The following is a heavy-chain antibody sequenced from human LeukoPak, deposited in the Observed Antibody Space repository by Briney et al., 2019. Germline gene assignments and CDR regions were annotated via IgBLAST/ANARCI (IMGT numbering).Heavy chain of an antibody. CDR3: ARDLDYYGSGSYGD. V-gene: IGHV1-2*06. CDR2: INPNSGGT. Sequence: ASVKVSCKASGYTFTGYYMHWVRQAPGQGLEWTGRINPNSGGTNYAQKFQGRVTVTRDTSISTAYMELSRLSSDDTAVYYCARDLDYYGSGSYGDWGQGTLVTVSS. D-gene: IGHD3-10*01. J-gene: IGHJ4*02. CDR1: GYTFTGYY.